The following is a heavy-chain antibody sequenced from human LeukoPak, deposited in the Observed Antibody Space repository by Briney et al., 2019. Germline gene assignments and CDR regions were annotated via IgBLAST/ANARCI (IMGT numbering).Heavy chain of an antibody. V-gene: IGHV5-51*01. Sequence: RGASLQISCKGSGYSFTSYWIGWVRQLPGKGLEWMGIIYPGDSDTRYSPSFQGQVTISADKSISTAYLQWSSLKASDIAMYYCATLIGYSGYDLRPYWGQGTLVTVSS. CDR1: GYSFTSYW. CDR2: IYPGDSDT. CDR3: ATLIGYSGYDLRPY. J-gene: IGHJ4*02. D-gene: IGHD5-12*01.